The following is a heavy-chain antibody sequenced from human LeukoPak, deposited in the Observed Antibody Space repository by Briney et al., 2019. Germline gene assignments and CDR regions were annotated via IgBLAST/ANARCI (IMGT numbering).Heavy chain of an antibody. CDR2: IFYSGST. CDR1: GGSISTSNYY. D-gene: IGHD4-17*01. CDR3: ARSPYGDYVGEYYFDY. J-gene: IGHJ4*02. V-gene: IGHV4-39*07. Sequence: NPSETLSLTCTVSGGSISTSNYYWGWIRQPPGKGLEWIGNIFYSGSTYYSPSLKSRVTISVDTSKNQFSLKPSSVTAADTAVYYCARSPYGDYVGEYYFDYWGQGTLVTVSS.